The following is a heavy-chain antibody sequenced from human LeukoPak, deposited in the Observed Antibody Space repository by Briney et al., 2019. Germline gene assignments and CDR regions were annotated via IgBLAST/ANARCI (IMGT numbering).Heavy chain of an antibody. CDR2: IHPDDSDN. Sequence: NHGESLEISFKSSGDIFATYAIGWLRPAPGKGLEWMGLIHPDDSDNIYSPSFQGHVTISGHKSINTAYLQWSSLKASDTAIYYCARLSRGPNTVFGLVPIGWFDPWGQGTLVTVPS. CDR1: GDIFATYA. D-gene: IGHD3-3*01. J-gene: IGHJ5*02. V-gene: IGHV5-51*01. CDR3: ARLSRGPNTVFGLVPIGWFDP.